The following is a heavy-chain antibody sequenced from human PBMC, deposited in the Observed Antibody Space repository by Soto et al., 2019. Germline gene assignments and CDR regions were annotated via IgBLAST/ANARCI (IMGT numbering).Heavy chain of an antibody. CDR3: AKASSLSPEWELLPYNWFDP. Sequence: HPGGSLRLSCKGSGFTFSSFAIQWVRQAPGKGLEWVAAISDDGTNKYTADSVKGRFTISRDNSRNTVYLQVNSLRTEDTAVYYCAKASSLSPEWELLPYNWFDPWGQGTLVTVSS. CDR1: GFTFSSFA. J-gene: IGHJ5*02. V-gene: IGHV3-30*04. D-gene: IGHD1-26*01. CDR2: ISDDGTNK.